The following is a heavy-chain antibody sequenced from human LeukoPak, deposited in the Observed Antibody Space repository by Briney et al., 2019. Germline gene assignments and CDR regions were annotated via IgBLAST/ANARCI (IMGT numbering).Heavy chain of an antibody. CDR3: ARGNYYYDSSGYPVGDY. CDR2: IYSGGST. V-gene: IGHV3-66*01. CDR1: GFTVSSNF. D-gene: IGHD3-22*01. J-gene: IGHJ4*02. Sequence: PGGSLRLSCAASGFTVSSNFMSWVRQAPGKGLEWVSVIYSGGSTYYADSVKGRFTISRDNSKNTLYLQMGSLRAEDMAVYYCARGNYYYDSSGYPVGDYWGQGTLVTVSS.